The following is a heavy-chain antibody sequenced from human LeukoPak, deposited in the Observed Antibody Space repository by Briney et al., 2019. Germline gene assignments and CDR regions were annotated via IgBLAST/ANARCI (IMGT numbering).Heavy chain of an antibody. D-gene: IGHD6-19*01. J-gene: IGHJ6*03. V-gene: IGHV1-69*05. CDR2: IIPIFGTA. CDR1: GGTFSSYA. CDR3: ARALSPSGLTSLGYYYYYMDV. Sequence: GASVKVSCKASGGTFSSYAISWVRQAPGQGLEWMGGIIPIFGTANYAQKFQGRVTITTDESTSTAYMELSSLRSEDTAVYYCARALSPSGLTSLGYYYYYMDVWGKGTTVTVSS.